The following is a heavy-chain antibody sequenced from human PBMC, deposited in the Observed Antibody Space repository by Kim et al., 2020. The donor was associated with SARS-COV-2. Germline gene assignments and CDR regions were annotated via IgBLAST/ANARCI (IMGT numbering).Heavy chain of an antibody. CDR2: ISGSGNST. CDR1: GFTFSSYA. V-gene: IGHV3-23*01. D-gene: IGHD6-13*01. CDR3: ANMVKGTGYSNY. J-gene: IGHJ4*02. Sequence: GGSLRLSCAASGFTFSSYAMSWIRQAPGKGLEWVSGISGSGNSTYYADSVKGRFTISRDNSKNTLYLQMNSLRAEDTAVYYCANMVKGTGYSNYWGQGTLVTVSS.